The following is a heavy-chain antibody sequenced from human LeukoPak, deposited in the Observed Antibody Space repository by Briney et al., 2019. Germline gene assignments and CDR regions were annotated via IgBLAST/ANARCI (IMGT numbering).Heavy chain of an antibody. Sequence: SETLSLTCTVSGGSISSYYWSRIRQPAGKGLEWIGRIYTSGSTYYNPSLKSRVTISVDTSKNQFSLKLSSVTAADTAVYYCARVADDWNQFDYWGQGTLVTVSS. V-gene: IGHV4-4*07. CDR2: IYTSGST. J-gene: IGHJ4*02. CDR3: ARVADDWNQFDY. CDR1: GGSISSYY. D-gene: IGHD1-1*01.